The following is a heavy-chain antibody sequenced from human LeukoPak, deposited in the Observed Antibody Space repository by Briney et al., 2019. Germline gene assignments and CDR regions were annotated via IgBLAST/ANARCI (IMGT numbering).Heavy chain of an antibody. V-gene: IGHV3-15*01. CDR3: TTEWGSGYYFDY. D-gene: IGHD3-22*01. CDR2: IKSRSNGGTT. Sequence: GRSLRLSCAASGFTFTNAWMSWVRQAPGKGLEWVGRIKSRSNGGTTDYAAPVTGRFIISGDDSKNTLYLQMNSLKTEDTGVYYCTTEWGSGYYFDYWGQGTLVTVSS. CDR1: GFTFTNAW. J-gene: IGHJ4*02.